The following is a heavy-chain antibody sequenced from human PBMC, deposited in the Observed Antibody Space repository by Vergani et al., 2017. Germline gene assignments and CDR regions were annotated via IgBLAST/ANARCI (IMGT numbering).Heavy chain of an antibody. Sequence: QVQLVQSGAEVKKPGASVKVSCKASGYTFTSYGISWVRQAPGQGLEWMGWINPNSGGTNYAQKFQGRVTMTRDTSISTAYMELSRLRSDDTAVYYWARGRMVRGPSVYGMDVWGQGTTVTVSS. J-gene: IGHJ6*02. CDR2: INPNSGGT. CDR1: GYTFTSYG. V-gene: IGHV1-2*02. D-gene: IGHD3-10*01. CDR3: ARGRMVRGPSVYGMDV.